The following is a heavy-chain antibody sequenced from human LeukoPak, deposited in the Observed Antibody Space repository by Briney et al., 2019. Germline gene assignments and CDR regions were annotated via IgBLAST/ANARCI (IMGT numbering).Heavy chain of an antibody. D-gene: IGHD2-2*01. J-gene: IGHJ6*02. CDR1: GGTFTSYA. CDR3: ARGRPDDSYCSSTSCYYYYGMDV. V-gene: IGHV1-69*04. Sequence: SVKVSCKASGGTFTSYAISWVRQAPGQGLEWMGRIIPILGIANYAQKFQGRVTITADKSTSTAYMELSSLRSEDTAVYYCARGRPDDSYCSSTSCYYYYGMDVWGQGTTVTVSS. CDR2: IIPILGIA.